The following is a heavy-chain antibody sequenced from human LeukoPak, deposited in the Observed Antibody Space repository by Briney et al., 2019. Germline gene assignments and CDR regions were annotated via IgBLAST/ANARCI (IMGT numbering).Heavy chain of an antibody. CDR3: ARDHDWAFDL. V-gene: IGHV3-48*02. D-gene: IGHD3-9*01. CDR2: INHNAEMI. J-gene: IGHJ4*02. Sequence: PGGSLRLSCAASGFTFGSYVMSWVRQAPGKGLEWIAYINHNAEMIFYPDFVKGRFTISRDNAKSSLYLQMNALRYEDTAIYYCARDHDWAFDLWGQGTLVTVSS. CDR1: GFTFGSYV.